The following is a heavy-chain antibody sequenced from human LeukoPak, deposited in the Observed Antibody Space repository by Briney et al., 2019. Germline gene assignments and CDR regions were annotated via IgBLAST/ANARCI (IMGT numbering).Heavy chain of an antibody. Sequence: GGSLRLSCAASGFTVSSNYMSWVRQAPGKGLEWVSVIYSGGSTYYADSVKGRFTISRDNSKNTLYLQMNSLRAEDTAVYYCARGYEGYFDWFGLDYWGQGTLVTVSS. J-gene: IGHJ4*02. CDR3: ARGYEGYFDWFGLDY. D-gene: IGHD3-9*01. V-gene: IGHV3-53*01. CDR1: GFTVSSNY. CDR2: IYSGGST.